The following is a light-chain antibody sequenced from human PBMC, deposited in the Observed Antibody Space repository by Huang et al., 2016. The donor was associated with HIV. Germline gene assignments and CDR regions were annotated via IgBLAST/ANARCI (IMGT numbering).Light chain of an antibody. J-gene: IGKJ1*01. CDR3: QQSYSTPRT. Sequence: DIQMTQSPSSLSASIGDRVTITCRASETIDNYLNWYQQQPGKAPELLIYAASSLQSGVPSRFSGSGSGTEFTLTVSSLQPEDFATYICQQSYSTPRTFGQGTKVEI. CDR1: ETIDNY. V-gene: IGKV1-39*01. CDR2: AAS.